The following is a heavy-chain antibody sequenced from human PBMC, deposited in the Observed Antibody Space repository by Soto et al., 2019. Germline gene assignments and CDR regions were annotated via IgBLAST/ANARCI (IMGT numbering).Heavy chain of an antibody. D-gene: IGHD3-22*01. CDR2: IIPIFGTA. J-gene: IGHJ6*02. Sequence: APVKGACKAAGGTLSSYAISWVRQDPGQGLEWMGGIIPIFGTANYAQKFQGRVTITADESTSTAYMELSSLRSEDTAVYYCARGLGYYYYGMDVSAQGTTGTVSS. V-gene: IGHV1-69*13. CDR1: GGTLSSYA. CDR3: ARGLGYYYYGMDV.